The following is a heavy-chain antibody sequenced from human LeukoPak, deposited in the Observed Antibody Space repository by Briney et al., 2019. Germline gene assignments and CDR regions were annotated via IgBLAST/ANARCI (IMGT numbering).Heavy chain of an antibody. CDR1: GGSISSSSYY. CDR2: IYYSGST. Sequence: SETLSLTCTVSGGSISSSSYYWGWIRQPPGKGLEWIGSIYYSGSTYYNPSLKSRVTISVDTSKNQFSLKLTSVTAADTAVYYCARGAYDLDAFDIWGQGTMVTVSS. V-gene: IGHV4-39*01. J-gene: IGHJ3*02. CDR3: ARGAYDLDAFDI. D-gene: IGHD3-16*01.